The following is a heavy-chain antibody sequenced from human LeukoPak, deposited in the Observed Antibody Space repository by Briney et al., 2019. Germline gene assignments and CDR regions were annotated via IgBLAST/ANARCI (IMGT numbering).Heavy chain of an antibody. CDR3: ARVTEYYDFWSGYYTEHFDY. CDR1: VYTFTIYD. J-gene: IGHJ4*02. V-gene: IGHV1-8*03. Sequence: GASVTVSFKASVYTFTIYDINWVRQATGQGLEWMGWMNTNSGNTGYAQKFQGRVTITRHTSISTAYMELSSLRSEDTAVYYCARVTEYYDFWSGYYTEHFDYWGQGTLVTVSS. CDR2: MNTNSGNT. D-gene: IGHD3-3*01.